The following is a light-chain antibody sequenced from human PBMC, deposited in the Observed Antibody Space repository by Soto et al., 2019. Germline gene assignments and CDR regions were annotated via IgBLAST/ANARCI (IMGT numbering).Light chain of an antibody. J-gene: IGLJ1*01. V-gene: IGLV2-14*01. Sequence: QSVLTQPASLSGSPRQSITISSPGTRSPFGDYIWCSWSQHHPARARKPFFYDGYQPPSRVAISPSGAWSGQTTLLPVHGLQTEDEADYYCVSYTSRSTYVFGSGTKVTVL. CDR3: VSYTSRSTYV. CDR2: DGY. CDR1: RSPFGDYIW.